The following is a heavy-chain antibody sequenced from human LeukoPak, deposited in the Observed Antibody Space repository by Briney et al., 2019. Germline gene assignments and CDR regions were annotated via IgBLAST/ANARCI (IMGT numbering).Heavy chain of an antibody. J-gene: IGHJ4*02. CDR3: AKGQGSSWYEFDY. CDR1: GFTFRNYG. V-gene: IGHV3-23*01. CDR2: ISGSGGST. D-gene: IGHD6-13*01. Sequence: GGSLRLSCVTSGFTFRNYGMHWVRQAPGKGLEWVSAISGSGGSTYYADSVKGRFTISRDNSKNTLYLQMNSLRAEDTAAYYCAKGQGSSWYEFDYWGQGTLVTVSS.